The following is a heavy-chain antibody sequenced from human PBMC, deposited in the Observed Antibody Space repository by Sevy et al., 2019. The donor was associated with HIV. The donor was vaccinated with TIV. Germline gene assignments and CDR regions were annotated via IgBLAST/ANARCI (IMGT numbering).Heavy chain of an antibody. D-gene: IGHD1-1*01. V-gene: IGHV3-30*04. CDR1: AFTFSTYA. CDR2: ISHDERTT. CDR3: ARDPGNSGNY. J-gene: IGHJ4*02. Sequence: GGSLRLSCAASAFTFSTYAMHWLRQAPGKGLEWVAVISHDERTTYYADSVKGRFTISRDNSKNTLYLQMDSLRPEDTTIYYCARDPGNSGNYWGQGTLVTVSS.